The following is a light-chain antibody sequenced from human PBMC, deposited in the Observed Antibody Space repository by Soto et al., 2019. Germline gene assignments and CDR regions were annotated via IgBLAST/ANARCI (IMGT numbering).Light chain of an antibody. Sequence: EIVMTQSPATLSVSPGERATLSCRASQSVSSNFAWYQQKPGQAPSLLIYGASTRATGIPARFSGSASGTEFTLTISSLQSEDFAVYYCQQYNNWPRTFGQGTKLDIK. CDR1: QSVSSN. J-gene: IGKJ1*01. CDR2: GAS. CDR3: QQYNNWPRT. V-gene: IGKV3-15*01.